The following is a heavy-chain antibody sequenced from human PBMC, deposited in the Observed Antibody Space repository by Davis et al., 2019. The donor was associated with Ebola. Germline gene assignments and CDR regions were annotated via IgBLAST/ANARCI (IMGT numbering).Heavy chain of an antibody. CDR3: ARGGTIFGVVIDPPDY. V-gene: IGHV1-2*02. CDR1: GYTFTGYY. J-gene: IGHJ4*02. CDR2: INPNSGGT. D-gene: IGHD3-3*01. Sequence: ASVQVSCQASGYTFTGYYMHWVRQAPGQGLAWMGWINPNSGGTNYAQKFQGRVTMTRDTSISTAYMELSRLRSDDTAVYYCARGGTIFGVVIDPPDYWGQGTLVTVSS.